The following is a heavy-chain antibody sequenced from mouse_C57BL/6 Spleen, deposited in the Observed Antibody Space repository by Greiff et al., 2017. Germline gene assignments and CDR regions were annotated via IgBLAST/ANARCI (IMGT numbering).Heavy chain of an antibody. D-gene: IGHD2-3*01. J-gene: IGHJ4*01. V-gene: IGHV1-80*01. CDR3: AKMERRGWNAKDY. CDR1: GYAFSSYW. Sequence: QVQLQQSGAELVKPGASVKISCKASGYAFSSYWMNWVKQRPGKGLEWIGQIYPGDGDTNYNGKFKGKATLTADKSSSTAYMQLSRLTSEDSAVYFCAKMERRGWNAKDYWGQGTSVTVSS. CDR2: IYPGDGDT.